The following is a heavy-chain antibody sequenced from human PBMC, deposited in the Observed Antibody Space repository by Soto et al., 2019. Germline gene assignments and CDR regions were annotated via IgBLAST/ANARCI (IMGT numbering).Heavy chain of an antibody. D-gene: IGHD3-10*01. J-gene: IGHJ4*02. CDR3: ASMGYHYGSGSYPLDY. V-gene: IGHV4-59*08. Sequence: SETLSLTCTVSGASFTTYYWSWIRQPPGKGLEWIGFMFYSGHLKYNPSLKSRVTISLDTSKNQISLSLTSVTAADTAVYYCASMGYHYGSGSYPLDYWGQGTLVTVSS. CDR2: MFYSGHL. CDR1: GASFTTYY.